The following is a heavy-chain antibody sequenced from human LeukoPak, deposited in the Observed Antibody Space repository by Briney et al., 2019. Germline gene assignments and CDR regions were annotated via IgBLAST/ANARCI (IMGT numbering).Heavy chain of an antibody. D-gene: IGHD4-23*01. CDR2: IGSSGSTV. J-gene: IGHJ3*02. CDR1: GFTFSAYE. V-gene: IGHV3-48*03. CDR3: ARDTLEYSNSPDALDI. Sequence: GGSLRLSCAASGFTFSAYEMNWVRQAPGKGLEWVSYIGSSGSTVYYADSVKGRFTISRDNAKNSLYMQMERLRDEHTAIYYCARDTLEYSNSPDALDIWGQGTMVTVSS.